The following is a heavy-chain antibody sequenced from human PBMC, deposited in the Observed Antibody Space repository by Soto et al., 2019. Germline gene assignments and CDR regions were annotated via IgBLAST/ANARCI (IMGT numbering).Heavy chain of an antibody. J-gene: IGHJ4*02. CDR3: ARDGVSSHTNYYFDY. D-gene: IGHD3-3*01. Sequence: GGSLRLSCAASGFTFSSYAMHWVRQAPGKGLEYVSAISSNGGSTYYAKSVKGRFTISRDNSKNTLYLQMGSLRAEDIAVYYCARDGVSSHTNYYFDYWGQGTLVTVSS. CDR2: ISSNGGST. V-gene: IGHV3-64*01. CDR1: GFTFSSYA.